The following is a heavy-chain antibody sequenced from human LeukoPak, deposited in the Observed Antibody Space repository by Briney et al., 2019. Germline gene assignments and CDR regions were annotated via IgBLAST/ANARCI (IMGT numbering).Heavy chain of an antibody. CDR3: ASSVAGTGGWFDP. CDR2: INSDGSST. V-gene: IGHV3-74*01. Sequence: PGGSLRLSCAASGFTFSSYWMHWVRQAPGKGLVWVSGINSDGSSTSYADSVKGRFTISRDNAKNTLYLQMNSLRAEDTAMYYCASSVAGTGGWFDPWGQGTLVTVSS. J-gene: IGHJ5*02. CDR1: GFTFSSYW. D-gene: IGHD6-19*01.